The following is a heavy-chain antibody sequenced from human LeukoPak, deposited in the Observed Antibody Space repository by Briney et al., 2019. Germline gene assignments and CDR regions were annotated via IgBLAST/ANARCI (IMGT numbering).Heavy chain of an antibody. CDR1: GFTFSSYA. Sequence: GGSLRLSCAASGFTFSSYAMIWVRQAPGKGLEGVSGITGRGGSTYYADSVKGRFTISRDNSKNTLYLQMNSLRAEDTAVYYCAKVAGYCTGGSCYGALDYWGQGTLVTASS. CDR3: AKVAGYCTGGSCYGALDY. J-gene: IGHJ4*02. V-gene: IGHV3-23*01. CDR2: ITGRGGST. D-gene: IGHD2-15*01.